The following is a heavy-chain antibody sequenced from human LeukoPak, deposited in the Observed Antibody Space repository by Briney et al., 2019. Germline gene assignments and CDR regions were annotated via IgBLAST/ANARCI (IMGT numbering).Heavy chain of an antibody. J-gene: IGHJ4*02. V-gene: IGHV3-30*02. CDR3: AKDHGSFDY. CDR1: GFAFNIYV. Sequence: AGGSLRLSCAASGFAFNIYVMHWVRQAPGKGLEWMASIRYDGSSKYYANSVKGRFTISRDNSKNTLYLQMNSLRADDTAVYYCAKDHGSFDYWGQGTLVTVSS. D-gene: IGHD1-14*01. CDR2: IRYDGSSK.